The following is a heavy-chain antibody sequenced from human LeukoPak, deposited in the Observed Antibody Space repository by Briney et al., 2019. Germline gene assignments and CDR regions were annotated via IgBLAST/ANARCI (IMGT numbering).Heavy chain of an antibody. CDR1: GGSLSISSYH. CDR2: FLYIGRP. V-gene: IGHV4-39*02. D-gene: IGHD1-26*01. Sequence: SETLSLTCSVSGGSLSISSYHWGWIRQPPGKGLEWIERFLYIGRPNYRPSLKSRVTISVRTSKNHFSLKLRSVTAGDTAVYYCAELTYSGSFCVYWGEGTLVSVSS. J-gene: IGHJ4*02. CDR3: AELTYSGSFCVY.